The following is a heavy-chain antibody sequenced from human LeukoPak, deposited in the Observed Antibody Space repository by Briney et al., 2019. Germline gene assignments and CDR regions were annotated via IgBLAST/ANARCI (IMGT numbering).Heavy chain of an antibody. CDR1: GFTFSSYA. J-gene: IGHJ5*02. V-gene: IGHV3-23*01. Sequence: GGSLRLSWAASGFTFSSYAMSWVRQAPGKGLEWVSAISGSGGSTYYADSVKGRFTISRDNSKNTLYLQMNSLRAEDTAVYYCAKVQSTMVRGHFNWFDPWGQGTLVTVSS. D-gene: IGHD3-10*01. CDR2: ISGSGGST. CDR3: AKVQSTMVRGHFNWFDP.